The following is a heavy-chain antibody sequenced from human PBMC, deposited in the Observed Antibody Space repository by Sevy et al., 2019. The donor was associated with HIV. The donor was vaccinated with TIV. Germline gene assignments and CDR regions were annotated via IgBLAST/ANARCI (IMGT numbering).Heavy chain of an antibody. V-gene: IGHV4-59*01. CDR3: ARAFGYCSSTSCYGEALFDY. J-gene: IGHJ4*02. D-gene: IGHD2-2*03. CDR1: GGSISSYY. Sequence: SETLSLTCTVSGGSISSYYWSWIRQPPGKGLEWIGYIYYSGSTNYNPSLKSRVTISVDTSKNQFSLKLSSVTAADTAVYYCARAFGYCSSTSCYGEALFDYWGQGTLVTVSS. CDR2: IYYSGST.